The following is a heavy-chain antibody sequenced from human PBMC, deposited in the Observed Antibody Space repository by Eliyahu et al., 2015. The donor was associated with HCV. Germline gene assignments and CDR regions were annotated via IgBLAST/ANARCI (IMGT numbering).Heavy chain of an antibody. Sequence: QVQLVESGGGVVQPGRSLRLSCXASGFTXXSYGXHWVRQAPGKGLEWVAVIXYDGNNKYYADSVKGRFTISRDNSKNTLYLQMNSLRAEDTTVYYCAKDHDLVGAIYYFDYWGQGTLVTVSS. V-gene: IGHV3-30*18. CDR1: GFTXXSYG. D-gene: IGHD1-26*01. CDR3: AKDHDLVGAIYYFDY. J-gene: IGHJ4*02. CDR2: IXYDGNNK.